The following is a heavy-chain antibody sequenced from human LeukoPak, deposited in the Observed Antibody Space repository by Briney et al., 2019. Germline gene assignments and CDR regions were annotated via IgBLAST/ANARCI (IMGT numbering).Heavy chain of an antibody. CDR3: AGEAPPNIGYCSTTNCYYSDY. D-gene: IGHD2-2*01. J-gene: IGHJ4*02. V-gene: IGHV1-69*06. CDR1: GGTFTNYA. CDR2: IIPMYGTV. Sequence: GSSVKVSCKASGGTFTNYAISWVRQAPGQGLEWMGGIIPMYGTVNYAQEFQGRLTITADKSTTTAYMELSGLRSEDTAMYYCAGEAPPNIGYCSTTNCYYSDYWGQGTLVTVSS.